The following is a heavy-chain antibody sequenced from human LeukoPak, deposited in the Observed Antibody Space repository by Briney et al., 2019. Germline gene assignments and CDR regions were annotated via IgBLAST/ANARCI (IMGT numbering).Heavy chain of an antibody. CDR2: ISYDGSNE. J-gene: IGHJ4*02. D-gene: IGHD3-22*01. V-gene: IGHV3-30*18. Sequence: GRSLRLSCTASGFTFSNYGMHWVRQAPGKGLEWVAVISYDGSNEYYPDSVKGRFTISRDNSKNTLFLQMNSLRPEDTAVYHCAKVALFSGYYPPFDYWGQGTLVTVSS. CDR3: AKVALFSGYYPPFDY. CDR1: GFTFSNYG.